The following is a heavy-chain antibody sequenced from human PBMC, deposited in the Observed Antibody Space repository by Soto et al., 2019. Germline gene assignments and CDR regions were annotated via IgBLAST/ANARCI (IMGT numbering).Heavy chain of an antibody. J-gene: IGHJ4*02. CDR1: GYTFTSYG. Sequence: QVHLVQSGAEVKKPGASVKVSCKCSGYTFTSYGITWVRQAPGQGLEWMGWISAHNGNTDYAQKVQGRVTVTRDTATSTAYMELRSLSSADTAVYYCARGRYGDYWGQGALVTVSS. CDR2: ISAHNGNT. D-gene: IGHD1-1*01. V-gene: IGHV1-18*01. CDR3: ARGRYGDY.